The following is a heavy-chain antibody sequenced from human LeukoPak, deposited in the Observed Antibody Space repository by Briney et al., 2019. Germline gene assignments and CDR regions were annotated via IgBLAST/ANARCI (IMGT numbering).Heavy chain of an antibody. V-gene: IGHV1-69*13. J-gene: IGHJ4*02. CDR2: IIPIFGTA. CDR3: ARGVLWFGELLKANFDY. CDR1: GGTFSSYA. Sequence: GASVKVSCKASGGTFSSYAISWVRQAPGQGLEWMGGIIPIFGTANYAQKFQGRVTTTADESTSTAYMELSSLRSEDTAVYYCARGVLWFGELLKANFDYWGQGTLVTVSS. D-gene: IGHD3-10*01.